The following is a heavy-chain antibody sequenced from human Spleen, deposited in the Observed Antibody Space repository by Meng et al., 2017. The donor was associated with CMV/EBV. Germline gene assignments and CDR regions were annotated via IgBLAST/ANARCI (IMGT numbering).Heavy chain of an antibody. CDR3: ARDGSIFGVEYYYGMDV. Sequence: ASVKVSCKASGYTFTSYGISWVRQAPGQGLEWMGWISAYNGNTKIGQKFQGRVTINPDTSTSTVYMELSSLRSDDTAVYYCARDGSIFGVEYYYGMDVWGPGTTVTVSS. CDR2: ISAYNGNT. V-gene: IGHV1-18*01. J-gene: IGHJ6*02. D-gene: IGHD3-3*01. CDR1: GYTFTSYG.